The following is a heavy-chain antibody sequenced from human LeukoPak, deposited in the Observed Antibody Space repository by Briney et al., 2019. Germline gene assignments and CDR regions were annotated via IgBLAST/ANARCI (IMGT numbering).Heavy chain of an antibody. Sequence: RASVKVSCKASGYTFTNYGINWVRQAPGQGPEWMGGIIPIFGTANYAQKFQGRVTITADESTSTAYMELSSLRSEDTAVYYCARETTGVAFDYWGQGTLVTVSS. CDR1: GYTFTNYG. J-gene: IGHJ4*02. D-gene: IGHD4-17*01. V-gene: IGHV1-69*13. CDR2: IIPIFGTA. CDR3: ARETTGVAFDY.